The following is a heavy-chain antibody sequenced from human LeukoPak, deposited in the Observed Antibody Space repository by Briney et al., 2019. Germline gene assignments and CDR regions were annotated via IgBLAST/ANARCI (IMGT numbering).Heavy chain of an antibody. V-gene: IGHV3-23*01. CDR2: ISGSGGST. CDR1: GFTFSSYA. D-gene: IGHD3-3*01. CDR3: AKGGTVLRFLEWLLGGSYFDY. J-gene: IGHJ4*02. Sequence: QPGGSLRLSCAASGFTFSSYATSWVRQAPGKGLEWVSAISGSGGSTYYADSVKGRFTISRDNSKNTLYLQMNSLRAEDTAVYYCAKGGTVLRFLEWLLGGSYFDYWGQGTLVTVSS.